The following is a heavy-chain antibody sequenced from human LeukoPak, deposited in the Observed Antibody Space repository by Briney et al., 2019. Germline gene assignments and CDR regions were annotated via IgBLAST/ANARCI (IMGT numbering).Heavy chain of an antibody. J-gene: IGHJ3*02. Sequence: QSGGSLRLSCAASGFTFSSYWMHWVRQAPGKGLEWVAFIRYDGSNKYYADPVKGRFTISRDNSKNTLYLQMNSLRAEDTAVYYCAMGEYAFDIWGQGTMVTVSS. D-gene: IGHD3-16*01. CDR1: GFTFSSYW. V-gene: IGHV3-30*02. CDR2: IRYDGSNK. CDR3: AMGEYAFDI.